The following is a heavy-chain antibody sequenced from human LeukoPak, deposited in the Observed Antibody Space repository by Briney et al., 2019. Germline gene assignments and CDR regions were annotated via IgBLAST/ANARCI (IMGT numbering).Heavy chain of an antibody. CDR1: GVTFSSYW. Sequence: GGSLRLSCAVSGVTFSSYWMSWVRQAPGKGLEWVANIKQDGSEKYYVDSVKGRFTISRDNAKNSLYLQMNSLRAEDTAVYYCARGGSGWSTYYFDYWGQGTLVTVSS. D-gene: IGHD6-19*01. CDR3: ARGGSGWSTYYFDY. V-gene: IGHV3-7*01. CDR2: IKQDGSEK. J-gene: IGHJ4*02.